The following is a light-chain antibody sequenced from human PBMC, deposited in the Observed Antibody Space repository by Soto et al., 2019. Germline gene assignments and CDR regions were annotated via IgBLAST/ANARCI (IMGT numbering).Light chain of an antibody. J-gene: IGLJ1*01. CDR3: SSYAGNTNGV. Sequence: QSALTQPPSASGSPGQSVTISCTGTSSDVGGYDYVSWYQQHPGKAPKLMIFEVSKRPSGVPGRFSGSKSGNTAFLTVSGLQDEDEAYYYCSSYAGNTNGVFGTGTKLTVL. CDR1: SSDVGGYDY. V-gene: IGLV2-8*01. CDR2: EVS.